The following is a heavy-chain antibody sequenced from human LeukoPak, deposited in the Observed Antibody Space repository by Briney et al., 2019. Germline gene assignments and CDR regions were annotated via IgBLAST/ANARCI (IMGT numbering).Heavy chain of an antibody. Sequence: PGGSLRLSCAASGFTFSSYGMHWVRQAPGKGLEWVAVISYDGSNKYYADSVKGRFTISRDNSKNTLYLQMNSLRAEDTAVYYCAKGSGLSGYDYGFDYWGQGTLVTVSS. CDR3: AKGSGLSGYDYGFDY. CDR1: GFTFSSYG. D-gene: IGHD5-12*01. V-gene: IGHV3-30*18. J-gene: IGHJ4*02. CDR2: ISYDGSNK.